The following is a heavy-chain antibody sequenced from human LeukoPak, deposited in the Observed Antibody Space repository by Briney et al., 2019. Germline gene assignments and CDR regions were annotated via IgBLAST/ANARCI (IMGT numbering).Heavy chain of an antibody. CDR2: ISSSSSYI. CDR3: ARTHLAYCGGDCYSYYFDY. Sequence: GGSLRLSCAASGFTFSSYSMNWVRQAPGKGLEWVSSISSSSSYIYYADSVKGRFTISRDNAKNSLYLQMNSLRAEDTAVYYCARTHLAYCGGDCYSYYFDYWGQGTLVTVSS. CDR1: GFTFSSYS. V-gene: IGHV3-21*01. D-gene: IGHD2-21*02. J-gene: IGHJ4*02.